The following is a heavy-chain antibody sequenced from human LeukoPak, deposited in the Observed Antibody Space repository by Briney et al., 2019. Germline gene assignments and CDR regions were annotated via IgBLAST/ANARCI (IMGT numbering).Heavy chain of an antibody. CDR2: MSSDGTT. CDR3: ARDVQGDYDWNDGWFDP. V-gene: IGHV3-66*01. D-gene: IGHD1-1*01. Sequence: PGGSLRLSCAASGFTVSSTYMNWVRQSPGKGLEWVSFMSSDGTTFYADSVKGRFIISRDNSNNKLYLQMNGLTAEDTAVYYCARDVQGDYDWNDGWFDPWGQGTLATVSS. CDR1: GFTVSSTY. J-gene: IGHJ5*02.